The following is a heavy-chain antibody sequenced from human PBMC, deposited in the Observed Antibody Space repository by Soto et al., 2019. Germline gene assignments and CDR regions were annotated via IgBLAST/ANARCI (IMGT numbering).Heavy chain of an antibody. Sequence: GASVKVSCKTSGYSFNRYGITWVRQAPGQGLEWMGWISAYNGNTNYAQKLQGRVTMTTDTSTSTAYMELRSLRSDDTAVYYCARCLGVLRYFDWLFMFDPWGQGTLVTVSS. CDR2: ISAYNGNT. D-gene: IGHD3-9*01. V-gene: IGHV1-18*01. J-gene: IGHJ5*02. CDR1: GYSFNRYG. CDR3: ARCLGVLRYFDWLFMFDP.